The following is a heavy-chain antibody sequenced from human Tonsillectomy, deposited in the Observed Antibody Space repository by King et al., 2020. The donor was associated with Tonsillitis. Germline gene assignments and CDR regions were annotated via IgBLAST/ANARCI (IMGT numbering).Heavy chain of an antibody. CDR1: GFTFSTYW. V-gene: IGHV3-7*01. J-gene: IGHJ3*02. CDR2: INRDGSET. D-gene: IGHD2-15*01. Sequence: VQLVESGGGLVQPGGSLRLSCAASGFTFSTYWLTWVRQAPGKGLEWVANINRDGSETYYVDSVKGRFTVSRDNAKNSLYLQMNSLIAEDTAIYYCARDSSPALSGSWYDAFDIWGQGTMVTASS. CDR3: ARDSSPALSGSWYDAFDI.